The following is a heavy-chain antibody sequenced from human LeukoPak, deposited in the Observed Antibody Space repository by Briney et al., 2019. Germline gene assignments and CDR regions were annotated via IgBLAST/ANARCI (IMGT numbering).Heavy chain of an antibody. CDR3: AKDVSGSYRLAY. J-gene: IGHJ4*02. V-gene: IGHV3-7*01. D-gene: IGHD1-26*01. CDR1: GFTFSGHW. Sequence: GGSLRLSCAASGFTFSGHWMSWVRQAPGKGLEWVANINQGGSDKYYVDSVKGRFTISRDNANNLLYLQMNSLRAEDTAVYYCAKDVSGSYRLAYWGQGTLVTVSS. CDR2: INQGGSDK.